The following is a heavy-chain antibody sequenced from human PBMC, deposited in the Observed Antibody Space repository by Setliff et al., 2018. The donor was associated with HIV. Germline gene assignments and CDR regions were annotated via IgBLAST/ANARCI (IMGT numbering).Heavy chain of an antibody. CDR1: GYTFSSYG. J-gene: IGHJ4*02. Sequence: ASVKVSCKASGYTFSSYGITWVRQAPGQGLEWMGWISAYNGNTNYAQKVQGRVIMTTDISTSTAYMGLRSLRSDDTAVYYCARDLSGWYYFDYWGQGTLVTVSS. CDR2: ISAYNGNT. V-gene: IGHV1-18*01. D-gene: IGHD6-19*01. CDR3: ARDLSGWYYFDY.